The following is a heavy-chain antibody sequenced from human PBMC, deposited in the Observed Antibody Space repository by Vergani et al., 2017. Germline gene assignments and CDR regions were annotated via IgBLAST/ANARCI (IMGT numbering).Heavy chain of an antibody. CDR2: TRYDGIVE. J-gene: IGHJ4*02. D-gene: IGHD2-15*01. Sequence: QVQLVESGGGVVQPGGSLRHSCAASAFTFTNYGMHWVRQAPGKGLEWVAFTRYDGIVEYYGDSVRGRFTISRDNSKNTLYLQMNRLRPEDTAVYYCATAGAAYCRGASCYDFFEYWGQGTLVTVAS. CDR3: ATAGAAYCRGASCYDFFEY. V-gene: IGHV3-30*02. CDR1: AFTFTNYG.